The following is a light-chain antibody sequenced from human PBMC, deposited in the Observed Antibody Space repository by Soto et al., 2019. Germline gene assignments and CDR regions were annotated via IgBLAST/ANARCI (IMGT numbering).Light chain of an antibody. CDR2: QAS. J-gene: IGKJ1*01. V-gene: IGKV1-5*03. CDR3: QQYNSHWSWK. Sequence: DIQMTQSPSTMYACAGDIVTITCRSSQRINHLLAWYQQKPGKAPKLLIYQASNLQSGVPPRFSGGGFGTEFTLTISNLQPEDFAMYYCQQYNSHWSWKFGQGTTVDIK. CDR1: QRINHL.